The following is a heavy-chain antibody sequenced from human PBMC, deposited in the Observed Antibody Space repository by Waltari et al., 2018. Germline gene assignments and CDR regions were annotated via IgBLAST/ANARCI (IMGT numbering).Heavy chain of an antibody. CDR2: IYRSGKT. CDR1: GAPLRVPYW. J-gene: IGHJ4*02. V-gene: IGHV4-4*02. D-gene: IGHD2-15*01. Sequence: QVKLQESGPGLVKPSGTLSLTCGLSGAPLRVPYWWSWVRQPPGKGLEWVGQIYRSGKTNYNPSLESRVTISMDTSNNQFSLTLTSATAADTAVYYCARDRGKGLYLDSWGQGTLVTVSP. CDR3: ARDRGKGLYLDS.